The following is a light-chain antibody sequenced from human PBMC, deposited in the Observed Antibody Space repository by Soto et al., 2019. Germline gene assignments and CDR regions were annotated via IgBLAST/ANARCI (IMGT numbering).Light chain of an antibody. CDR1: QSINTW. Sequence: DIQMTQSPSTLSASVGDRVTITCRASQSINTWLAWYQLKPGRAPKLLIYKASTLESGVPSRFSGSGSGTEFTLTISSRQPDDFATYYCQQYQTYSQFGQGTKVEIK. CDR3: QQYQTYSQ. J-gene: IGKJ1*01. CDR2: KAS. V-gene: IGKV1-5*03.